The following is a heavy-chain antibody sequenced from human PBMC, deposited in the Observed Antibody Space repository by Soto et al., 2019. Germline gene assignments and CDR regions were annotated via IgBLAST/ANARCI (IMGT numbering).Heavy chain of an antibody. D-gene: IGHD6-13*01. J-gene: IGHJ6*04. CDR3: ARSNIAPAGVYYYGMDV. CDR2: IYYSGST. V-gene: IGHV4-59*01. CDR1: CGSISSYY. Sequence: QVQLQESGQGLVKPSETLSLTCTVSCGSISSYYWSWIRQPPGKGLEWIGYIYYSGSTNYNPSHKIRVTISVDTSKNQFSLKLSSVTDADTAVYYCARSNIAPAGVYYYGMDVWGRGTTVTVSS.